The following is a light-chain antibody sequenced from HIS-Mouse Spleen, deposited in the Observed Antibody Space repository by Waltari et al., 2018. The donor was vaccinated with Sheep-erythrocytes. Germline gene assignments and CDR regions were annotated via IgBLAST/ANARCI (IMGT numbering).Light chain of an antibody. CDR2: RNN. V-gene: IGLV1-47*01. CDR3: AAWDDSLSGNWV. Sequence: QSVLTQPPSASGTPGQRVTISCSGRSPNIGNNYLHWYQQLPGTAPKLLIYRNNQRPSGVPDRFSGSKSGTSASLAISGLRSEDEADYYCAAWDDSLSGNWVFGGGTKLTVL. CDR1: SPNIGNNY. J-gene: IGLJ3*02.